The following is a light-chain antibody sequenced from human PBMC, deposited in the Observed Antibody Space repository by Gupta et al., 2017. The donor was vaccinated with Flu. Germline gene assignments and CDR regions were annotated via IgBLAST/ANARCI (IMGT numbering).Light chain of an antibody. CDR2: ANV. Sequence: QSVLTQPPSVSGAPGQRVTISCTGSSSNIGANYDVQWYQHLPGTAPKLLIYANVDRPSGVPDRFSGSKSGISASLAITRLQADDEADYYCQSYDSSLSGYVFGTGTKVTVL. J-gene: IGLJ1*01. CDR3: QSYDSSLSGYV. CDR1: SSNIGANYD. V-gene: IGLV1-40*01.